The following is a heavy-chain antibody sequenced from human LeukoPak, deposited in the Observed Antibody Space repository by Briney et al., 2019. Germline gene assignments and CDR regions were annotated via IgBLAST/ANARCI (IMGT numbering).Heavy chain of an antibody. D-gene: IGHD1-20*01. CDR2: IIPTLGIA. J-gene: IGHJ5*02. CDR1: GGTFSSYT. CDR3: ARVALNWSFDP. Sequence: GASVKVSCKASGGTFSSYTISWVRQAPGQGLEWMGRIIPTLGIANYAQKFQGRVTITADKSTSTAYMELSSLRSEDTAVYYCARVALNWSFDPWGQGTLVTVSS. V-gene: IGHV1-69*02.